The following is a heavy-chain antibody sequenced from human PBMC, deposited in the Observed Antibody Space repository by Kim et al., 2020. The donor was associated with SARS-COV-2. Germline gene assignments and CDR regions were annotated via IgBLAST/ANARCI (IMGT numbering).Heavy chain of an antibody. D-gene: IGHD1-7*01. J-gene: IGHJ3*02. V-gene: IGHV3-48*02. Sequence: ADPVKGRFTISRDNAKNSLYLQMNSLRDEDTAVYYGARAANLELRRAFDIWGQGTMVTVSS. CDR3: ARAANLELRRAFDI.